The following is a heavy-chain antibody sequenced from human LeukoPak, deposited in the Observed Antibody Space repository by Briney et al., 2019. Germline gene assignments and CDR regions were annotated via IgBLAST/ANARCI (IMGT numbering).Heavy chain of an antibody. D-gene: IGHD3-22*01. J-gene: IGHJ6*03. CDR1: GFTFDDYA. CDR2: ISWNSGSI. V-gene: IGHV3-9*03. Sequence: GGSLRLSCTASGFTFDDYAMHWVRQAPGKGLEWVSGISWNSGSIGYADSVKGRFTISRVNAKNSLYLQMNSLRAEDMALYYCARNTMIVPSGYYYYMDVWGKGTTVTVSS. CDR3: ARNTMIVPSGYYYYMDV.